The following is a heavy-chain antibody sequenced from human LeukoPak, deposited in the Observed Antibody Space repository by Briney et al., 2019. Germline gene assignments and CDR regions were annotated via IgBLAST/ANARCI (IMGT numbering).Heavy chain of an antibody. J-gene: IGHJ1*01. V-gene: IGHV1-2*02. CDR2: INPNSGGT. CDR3: ARDRVECGGSCYQEYFQH. CDR1: GYTFTGYY. Sequence: EASVKVSCKASGYTFTGYYMHRVRRAPGQGLEWMGWINPNSGGTNYAQKFQGRVTMTRDTSISTAYMELSRLRSDDTAVYYCARDRVECGGSCYQEYFQHWGQGTLVTVSS. D-gene: IGHD2-15*01.